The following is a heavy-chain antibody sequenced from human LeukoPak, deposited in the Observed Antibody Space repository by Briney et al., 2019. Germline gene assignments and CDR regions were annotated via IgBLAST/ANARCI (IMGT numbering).Heavy chain of an antibody. CDR2: IYSGGST. D-gene: IGHD6-19*01. CDR1: GFTVSSNY. V-gene: IGHV3-53*01. J-gene: IGHJ3*02. CDR3: AREAALVSSGASSAFDI. Sequence: GGSLRLSCAASGFTVSSNYMSWVRQAPGKGLEWVSVIYSGGSTYYADSVKGRFTISRDNSKNTLYLQMNSLRAGDTAVYYCAREAALVSSGASSAFDIWGQGTMVTVSS.